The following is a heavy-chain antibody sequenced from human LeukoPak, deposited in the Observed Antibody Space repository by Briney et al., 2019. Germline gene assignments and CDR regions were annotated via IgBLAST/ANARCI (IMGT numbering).Heavy chain of an antibody. J-gene: IGHJ3*02. V-gene: IGHV3-7*03. CDR3: AASLGYCSSTSCWSDAFDI. D-gene: IGHD2-2*01. Sequence: GGSLRLSCAASGFTFSSYWMSWVRQAPGKGLXXXXXXXXXGSEKYYVDSVKGRFTISRDSARNSLYLQMNSLRAEDTAVYYCAASLGYCSSTSCWSDAFDIWGQGTMVTVSS. CDR1: GFTFSSYW. CDR2: XXXXGSEK.